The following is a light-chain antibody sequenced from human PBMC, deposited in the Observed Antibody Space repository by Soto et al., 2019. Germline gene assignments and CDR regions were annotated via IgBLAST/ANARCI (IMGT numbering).Light chain of an antibody. J-gene: IGLJ2*01. V-gene: IGLV2-11*01. CDR3: CSYAGSYTFGV. Sequence: QSVLTQPRSVSGSPGQSVTIPCTGTSSDVGGYNYVSWYQQHPGKAPKLMIYDVSKRPSGVPDRFSGSKSGNTASLTISGLQAEDEADYYCCSYAGSYTFGVFGGGTKLTVL. CDR1: SSDVGGYNY. CDR2: DVS.